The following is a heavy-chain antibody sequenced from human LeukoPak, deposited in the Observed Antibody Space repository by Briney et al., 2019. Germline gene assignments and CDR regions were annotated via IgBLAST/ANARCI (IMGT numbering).Heavy chain of an antibody. D-gene: IGHD1/OR15-1a*01. Sequence: PSETLSLTCSVSGGSVSSYYWSWIRKPAGKGLEWMGRIYPSGTTHYNPSLKSRVTMSVDTSKNPFSLKLSSVTAADTAVYYCARSHSPTNFDYWGQGTLVTVSS. CDR2: IYPSGTT. J-gene: IGHJ4*02. CDR3: ARSHSPTNFDY. V-gene: IGHV4-4*07. CDR1: GGSVSSYY.